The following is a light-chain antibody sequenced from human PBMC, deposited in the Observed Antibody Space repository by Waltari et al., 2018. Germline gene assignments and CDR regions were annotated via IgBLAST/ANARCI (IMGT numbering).Light chain of an antibody. V-gene: IGKV3-20*01. CDR3: QKYVNLPAT. J-gene: IGKJ1*01. Sequence: EIVLTQSPDTLSLSPGERATLSCRASQSVGKYLVWYQQKPGQAPRLLIYDASIRATGIPDRFSGSGSGTDFSLTISRLEPEDSAVYYCQKYVNLPATFGQGTKVEI. CDR2: DAS. CDR1: QSVGKY.